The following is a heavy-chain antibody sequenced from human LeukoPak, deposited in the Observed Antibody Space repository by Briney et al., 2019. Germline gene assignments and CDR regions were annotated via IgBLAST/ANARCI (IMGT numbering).Heavy chain of an antibody. CDR1: GDSISSSKKY. Sequence: SETLSLTCTVSGDSISSSKKYWGWVRQPPGKGLEWIGSIYYSGNTYYNPSLKSRVTISLDTSRNQFSLRLSSVTAADTAAYYCARAQGNGLIDFWGQGTLVTVSS. D-gene: IGHD3/OR15-3a*01. CDR2: IYYSGNT. V-gene: IGHV4-39*01. CDR3: ARAQGNGLIDF. J-gene: IGHJ4*02.